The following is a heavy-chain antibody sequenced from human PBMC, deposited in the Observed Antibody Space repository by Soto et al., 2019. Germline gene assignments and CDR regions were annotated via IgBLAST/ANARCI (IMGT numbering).Heavy chain of an antibody. Sequence: GGSLRLSCAASGFTFSSYAMSWVRQAPGKGLEWVSATSGSGGSTYYADSVKGRFTISRDNSKNTLYLQMNSLRAEDTAVYYCAKDRITIFGVVNGMDVWGQGTTVTVSS. CDR2: TSGSGGST. CDR1: GFTFSSYA. CDR3: AKDRITIFGVVNGMDV. V-gene: IGHV3-23*01. J-gene: IGHJ6*02. D-gene: IGHD3-3*01.